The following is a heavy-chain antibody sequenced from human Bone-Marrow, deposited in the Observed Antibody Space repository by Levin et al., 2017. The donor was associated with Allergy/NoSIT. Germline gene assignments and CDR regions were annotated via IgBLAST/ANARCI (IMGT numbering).Heavy chain of an antibody. CDR3: AKHRQWLAPKNFDY. J-gene: IGHJ4*02. D-gene: IGHD6-19*01. Sequence: PGGSLRLSCAASGFTFTSYAMSWVRQAPGKGLEWVSGISGSGDSTYYADSVKGRFTISRDYSKNTLYLQMNSLRAEDTAIYYCAKHRQWLAPKNFDYWGQGTLVTVSS. CDR2: ISGSGDST. V-gene: IGHV3-23*01. CDR1: GFTFTSYA.